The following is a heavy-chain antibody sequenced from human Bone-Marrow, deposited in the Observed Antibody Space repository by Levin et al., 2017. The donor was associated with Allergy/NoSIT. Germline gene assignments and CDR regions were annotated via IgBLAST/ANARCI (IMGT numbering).Heavy chain of an antibody. J-gene: IGHJ4*02. V-gene: IGHV4-34*01. CDR2: INFNGIT. CDR3: ARGGEVPSQYYLDY. Sequence: SQTLSLTCAVNGESFSGYFWTWIRPSPGRGLEWIGQINFNGITTYNPSLKSRVILSVDPTKKQFSLKLNYLTAADTAVYFCARGGEVPSQYYLDYWGQGTLVTVS. CDR1: GESFSGYF. D-gene: IGHD1-1*01.